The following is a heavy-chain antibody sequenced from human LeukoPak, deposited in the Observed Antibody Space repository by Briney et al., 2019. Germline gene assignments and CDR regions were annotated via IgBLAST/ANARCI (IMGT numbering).Heavy chain of an antibody. V-gene: IGHV3-23*01. Sequence: GGSLRLSCAASGFTFSSYAMSWVRQAPGKGLEWVSAISGSGGSTYYADSVKGRFTISRDNSKNTLYLQMNSLRAEDTAVYYGANGGDYYDSSGYNYYYYYIEVWGKGTTVTVSS. J-gene: IGHJ6*03. D-gene: IGHD3-22*01. CDR3: ANGGDYYDSSGYNYYYYYIEV. CDR1: GFTFSSYA. CDR2: ISGSGGST.